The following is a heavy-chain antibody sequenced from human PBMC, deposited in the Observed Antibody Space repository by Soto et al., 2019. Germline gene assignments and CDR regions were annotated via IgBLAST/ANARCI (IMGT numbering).Heavy chain of an antibody. Sequence: SETLSLTCTVSGGSISSGYLSWLRQSPGEGLEWIGHISNTGTTNYSPSLKSRVFMSVDTSKTQISLKVSSVNAADTAVYYSARGPRQNSGYEPAWYFDLWGRGTLVTGSS. CDR2: ISNTGTT. CDR1: GGSISSGY. V-gene: IGHV4-59*01. J-gene: IGHJ2*01. D-gene: IGHD5-12*01. CDR3: ARGPRQNSGYEPAWYFDL.